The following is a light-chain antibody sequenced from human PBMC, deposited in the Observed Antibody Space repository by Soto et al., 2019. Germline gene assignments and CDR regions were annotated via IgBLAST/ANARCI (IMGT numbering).Light chain of an antibody. CDR1: STVDSIY. Sequence: ETVLTQSPGTLSLSPGERASLSCRASSTVDSIYLAWYQQKPGQAPRLLIYGATNRATGIPDRFSGSGSGTDFTLTITRLEPEDFAMYYCQRYDSLRTFGQGTKVDIK. CDR2: GAT. V-gene: IGKV3-20*01. J-gene: IGKJ1*01. CDR3: QRYDSLRT.